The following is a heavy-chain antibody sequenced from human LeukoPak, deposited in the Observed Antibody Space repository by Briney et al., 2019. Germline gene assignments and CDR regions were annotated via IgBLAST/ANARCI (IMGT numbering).Heavy chain of an antibody. J-gene: IGHJ4*02. Sequence: GGSLRLSCAASRLTFSNYAMSWVRQAPGKGLEWVSGISASGGTTYYADSVKGRFTISRDNSKNTLHLQMSSLRAEDTAVYYCARERSGSSYYFDYWGQGTLVTVSS. CDR2: ISASGGTT. CDR1: RLTFSNYA. V-gene: IGHV3-23*01. CDR3: ARERSGSSYYFDY. D-gene: IGHD1-26*01.